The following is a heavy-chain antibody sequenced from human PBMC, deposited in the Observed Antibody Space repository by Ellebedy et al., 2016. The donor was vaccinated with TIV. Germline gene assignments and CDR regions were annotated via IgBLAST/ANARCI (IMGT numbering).Heavy chain of an antibody. CDR2: IIGGNGNT. D-gene: IGHD3-10*01. CDR1: GYTFTNYA. J-gene: IGHJ4*02. Sequence: ASVKVSCKASGYTFTNYAIHWVRQAPGQSLEWMGWIIGGNGNTKYSQKFQNRVTITRDTSASTAYMELSSLRSEDTAVYYCARSGYGSGEIRYFDYWGQGTLVTVSS. CDR3: ARSGYGSGEIRYFDY. V-gene: IGHV1-3*01.